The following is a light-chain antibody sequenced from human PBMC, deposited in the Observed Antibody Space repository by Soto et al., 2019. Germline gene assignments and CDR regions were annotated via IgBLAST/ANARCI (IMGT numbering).Light chain of an antibody. Sequence: DIVMTQSTDSLAVSLGERATINCKSSQSVLYSSNNKNYLAWYQQKPGQPPKLLMYWASTRESGVPDRFSGSGSGTDFTLTISSLQAEDVAVYYCQQYYSTPYTFGQGNKLEIK. J-gene: IGKJ2*01. CDR3: QQYYSTPYT. V-gene: IGKV4-1*01. CDR2: WAS. CDR1: QSVLYSSNNKNY.